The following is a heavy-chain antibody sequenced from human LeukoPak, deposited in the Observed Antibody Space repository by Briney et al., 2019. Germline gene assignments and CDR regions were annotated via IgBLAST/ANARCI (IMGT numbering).Heavy chain of an antibody. Sequence: GGSLRLSCAASGFTFSSYAMSWVRQAPGKGLEWVSAISASGGSTYYADSVKGRFTISRDNSKNTLYLQMNSLRAEDTAVYYCAKDYYDILTGQYDYWGQGTLVTVSS. CDR2: ISASGGST. CDR1: GFTFSSYA. V-gene: IGHV3-23*01. CDR3: AKDYYDILTGQYDY. D-gene: IGHD3-9*01. J-gene: IGHJ4*02.